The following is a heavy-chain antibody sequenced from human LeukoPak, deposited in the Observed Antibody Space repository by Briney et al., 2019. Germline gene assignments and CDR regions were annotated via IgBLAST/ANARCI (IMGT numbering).Heavy chain of an antibody. CDR3: ARSPRGASGPWWAFDI. D-gene: IGHD2-15*01. Sequence: MPSETLSLTCTVSGGSISSYYWSWIRQPPGKGLEWIGYIYYSGSTNYNPSLKSRVTISVDTSKNQFSLKLSSVTAADTAVYYCARSPRGASGPWWAFDIWGQGTMVTVSS. CDR2: IYYSGST. V-gene: IGHV4-59*01. J-gene: IGHJ3*02. CDR1: GGSISSYY.